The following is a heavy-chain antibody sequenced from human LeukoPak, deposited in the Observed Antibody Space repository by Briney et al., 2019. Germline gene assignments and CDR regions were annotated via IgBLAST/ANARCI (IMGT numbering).Heavy chain of an antibody. D-gene: IGHD3-22*01. CDR3: ARGKYYYDSNSSYRYFDP. Sequence: SETLSLTCTVSGGSISSYYWSWIRQPPGKGLEWIGYIYYSGSTNYNPSLKSRVTISVDTSKNQFSLKLSSVTAADTAVYYCARGKYYYDSNSSYRYFDPWGQGTLVTVSS. CDR2: IYYSGST. V-gene: IGHV4-59*01. J-gene: IGHJ5*02. CDR1: GGSISSYY.